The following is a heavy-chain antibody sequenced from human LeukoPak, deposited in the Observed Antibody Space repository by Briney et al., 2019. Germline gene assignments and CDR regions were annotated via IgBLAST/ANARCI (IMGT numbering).Heavy chain of an antibody. CDR2: INSDGSST. V-gene: IGHV3-74*01. CDR3: ARRPGTNAFDI. D-gene: IGHD2-8*01. CDR1: GFTFSSYW. Sequence: PGGSLRLSCAASGFTFSSYWMHWVRQAPGKGLVWVSRINSDGSSTSYADSVKGRFTISRGNAKNTLYLQMNSLRAEDTAVYYCARRPGTNAFDIWGQGTMVTVSS. J-gene: IGHJ3*02.